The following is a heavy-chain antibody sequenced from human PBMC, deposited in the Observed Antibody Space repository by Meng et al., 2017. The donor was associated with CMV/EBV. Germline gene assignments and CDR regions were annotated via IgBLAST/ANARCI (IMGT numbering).Heavy chain of an antibody. D-gene: IGHD2-15*01. V-gene: IGHV3-30-3*01. J-gene: IGHJ4*02. CDR3: ARGVRTIQAAEYDY. Sequence: GESLKISCAASGFTFSSYAMHWVRQAPGKGLEWVAVISYDGSNKYYADSVKGRFTISRDNSKNTLYLQMNSLRAEDTAVHYCARGVRTIQAAEYDYWGQGTLVTVSS. CDR1: GFTFSSYA. CDR2: ISYDGSNK.